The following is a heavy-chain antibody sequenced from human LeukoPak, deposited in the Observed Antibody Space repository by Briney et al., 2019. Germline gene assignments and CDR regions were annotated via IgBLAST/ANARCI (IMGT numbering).Heavy chain of an antibody. J-gene: IGHJ5*02. D-gene: IGHD2-15*01. CDR3: ARDDIVVVVAATRYSGWFDP. Sequence: SVKVSCKASGGTFSSYAISWVRQAPGQGLEWMGGIIPIFGTANYAQKFQGRVTITADTPTRPAYMELSSLRSEDTAVYYCARDDIVVVVAATRYSGWFDPWGQGTLVPVSS. CDR2: IIPIFGTA. CDR1: GGTFSSYA. V-gene: IGHV1-69*06.